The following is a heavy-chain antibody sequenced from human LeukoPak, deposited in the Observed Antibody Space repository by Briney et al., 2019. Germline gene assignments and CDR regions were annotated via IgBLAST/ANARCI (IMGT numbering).Heavy chain of an antibody. CDR1: GFTFSDYS. CDR2: ISLSSNYI. CDR3: ARGEDCSSTSCSGPDHYYGLGV. Sequence: GGSLRLSCAASGFTFSDYSMSWVRQAPGKGLEWVSSISLSSNYIYYADSVKGRFSISRENAKNSLYLQMNTLRTEDTAVYYCARGEDCSSTSCSGPDHYYGLGVWGQGTSVTVS. D-gene: IGHD2-2*01. V-gene: IGHV3-21*01. J-gene: IGHJ6*02.